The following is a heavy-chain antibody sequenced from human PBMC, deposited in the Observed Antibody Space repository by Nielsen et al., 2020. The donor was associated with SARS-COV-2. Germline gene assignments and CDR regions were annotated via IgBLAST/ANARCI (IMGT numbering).Heavy chain of an antibody. V-gene: IGHV3-33*01. J-gene: IGHJ6*02. CDR3: AGDTAMGYYYYYGMDV. CDR1: GFTFSSYG. CDR2: IWYDGSNK. D-gene: IGHD5-18*01. Sequence: GESLKISCAASGFTFSSYGMHWVRQAPGKGLEWVAVIWYDGSNKYYADSVKGRFTFSRDNSKNTLSLQMNSLRAEDTAVYYCAGDTAMGYYYYYGMDVWGQGTTVTVSS.